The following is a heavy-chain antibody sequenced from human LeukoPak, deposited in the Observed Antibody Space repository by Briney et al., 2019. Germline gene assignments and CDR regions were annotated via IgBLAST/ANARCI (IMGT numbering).Heavy chain of an antibody. CDR1: GGSISSGSYY. V-gene: IGHV4-61*02. CDR3: ARDRTYALRYFDWPSLYAFDI. Sequence: SETLSLTCTVSGGSISSGSYYWSWIRQPAGKGLEWIGRIYTSGSTNYNPSLKSRVTISVDTSKNQFSLKLSSVTAADTAVYYCARDRTYALRYFDWPSLYAFDIWGQGTMVTVSS. D-gene: IGHD3-9*01. CDR2: IYTSGST. J-gene: IGHJ3*02.